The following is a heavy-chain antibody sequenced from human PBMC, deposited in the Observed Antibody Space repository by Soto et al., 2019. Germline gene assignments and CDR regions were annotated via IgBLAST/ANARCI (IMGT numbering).Heavy chain of an antibody. CDR1: GFTFSSYS. D-gene: IGHD3-10*01. V-gene: IGHV3-21*01. CDR3: ARDDTYPYYYGSGYRSRIDAFDI. CDR2: ISSSSSYI. J-gene: IGHJ3*02. Sequence: GGSLRLSCAASGFTFSSYSMNWVRQAPGKGLEWVSSISSSSSYIYYADSVKGRFTISRDNAKNSLYLQMNSLRAEDTAVYYCARDDTYPYYYGSGYRSRIDAFDIWGQGTMVTVSS.